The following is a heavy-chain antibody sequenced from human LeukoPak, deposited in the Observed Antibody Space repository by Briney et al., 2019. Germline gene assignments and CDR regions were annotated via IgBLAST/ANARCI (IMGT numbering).Heavy chain of an antibody. J-gene: IGHJ4*02. CDR3: ARANGQLWTTPDY. CDR1: GFTLSSYG. D-gene: IGHD5-18*01. CDR2: ISHDGSKK. V-gene: IGHV3-30*03. Sequence: GGSLRLSCAASGFTLSSYGMHWVRQPLDEGLEWVAVISHDGSKKYSAESVKGRFTISRDNSKNTLYLQMNSLRAEDTAVYYCARANGQLWTTPDYWGQGTLVTISS.